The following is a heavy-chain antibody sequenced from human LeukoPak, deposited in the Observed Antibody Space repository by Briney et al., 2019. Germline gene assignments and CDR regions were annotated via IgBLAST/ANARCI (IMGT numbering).Heavy chain of an antibody. CDR3: TRDRDIVATSDY. Sequence: PGGSLRLSYTASGFTFGDYAMSWFRQAPGKGLEWVGFIRSKAYGGTTEYAAFVKGRFTISRDDSKSIAYLQMNSLKTEDTAVYYCTRDRDIVATSDYWGQGTLVTVSS. CDR2: IRSKAYGGTT. J-gene: IGHJ4*02. CDR1: GFTFGDYA. D-gene: IGHD5-12*01. V-gene: IGHV3-49*03.